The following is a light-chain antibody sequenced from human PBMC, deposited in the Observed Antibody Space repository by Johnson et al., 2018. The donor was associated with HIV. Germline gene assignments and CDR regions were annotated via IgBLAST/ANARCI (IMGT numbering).Light chain of an antibody. V-gene: IGLV1-51*02. CDR1: SSNIGSNY. J-gene: IGLJ1*01. Sequence: HSVLTQPPSVSAAPGQKVTVSCSGSSSNIGSNYVSWYQQLPGTAPKLLIYENNKRPSGIPDRFSGSKSGTSATLGITGLKTGDEADYYCGTWDSSLSAFYVFGTGTKLTVL. CDR3: GTWDSSLSAFYV. CDR2: ENN.